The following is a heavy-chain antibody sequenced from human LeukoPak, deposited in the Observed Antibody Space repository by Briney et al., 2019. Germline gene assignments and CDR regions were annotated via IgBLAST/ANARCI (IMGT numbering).Heavy chain of an antibody. D-gene: IGHD1-26*01. Sequence: GGSLRLSCAASGFTFSSYSMNWVRQAPGKGLEWVSYISSSSSTIYYADSVKGRFTISRDSSKNTLNLQMNSLRAEDTAVYYCAKDRGFSGSSTFDFWGQGTMVTVSS. J-gene: IGHJ3*01. CDR1: GFTFSSYS. CDR3: AKDRGFSGSSTFDF. V-gene: IGHV3-48*01. CDR2: ISSSSSTI.